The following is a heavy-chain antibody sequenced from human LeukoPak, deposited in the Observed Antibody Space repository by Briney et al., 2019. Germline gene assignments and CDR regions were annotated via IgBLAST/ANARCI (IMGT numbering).Heavy chain of an antibody. D-gene: IGHD3-3*01. CDR1: GSTFSSDS. J-gene: IGHJ6*03. CDR3: ARKSLVSGSSYNYYMDV. CDR2: ISSGSGPI. Sequence: PGGSLRLSCVASGSTFSSDSMNWVRQAPGKGLEWVSYISSGSGPIYYADSVKGRFTISRDDAKSSLYLQMNSLRAEDTAVYYCARKSLVSGSSYNYYMDVWGKGTTVTVSS. V-gene: IGHV3-48*01.